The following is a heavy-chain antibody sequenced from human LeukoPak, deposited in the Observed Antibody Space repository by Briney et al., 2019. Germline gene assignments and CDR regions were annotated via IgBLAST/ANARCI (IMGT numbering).Heavy chain of an antibody. V-gene: IGHV3-23*01. CDR3: ARERGNNGGNTNGYFDY. J-gene: IGHJ4*02. D-gene: IGHD4-23*01. CDR2: ISGSGGTT. Sequence: GGSLRLSCAASGFTFSSYAMSWVRQAPGKGLEWVSVISGSGGTTYSADSVRGRFTISRDNSKNTLSLQMNSLRADDTAAHYCARERGNNGGNTNGYFDYWGQGTLVTVSS. CDR1: GFTFSSYA.